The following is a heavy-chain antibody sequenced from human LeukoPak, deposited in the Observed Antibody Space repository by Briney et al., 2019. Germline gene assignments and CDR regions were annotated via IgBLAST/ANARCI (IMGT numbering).Heavy chain of an antibody. CDR1: GFTFSSYA. V-gene: IGHV3-23*01. CDR2: ICKSGGST. Sequence: GGSLRLSCAGSGFTFSSYAMSWVRQAAGRGLEWVSAICKSGGSTYYADSVRGRFTISRDNSKNTLYLQMNSLKAEDTAVYYCARLREIPVFGVVTKSTSYFDYWGQGTLVTVSS. CDR3: ARLREIPVFGVVTKSTSYFDY. D-gene: IGHD3-3*01. J-gene: IGHJ4*02.